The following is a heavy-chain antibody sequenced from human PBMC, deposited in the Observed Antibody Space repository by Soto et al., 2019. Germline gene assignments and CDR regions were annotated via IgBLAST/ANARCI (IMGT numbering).Heavy chain of an antibody. V-gene: IGHV3-30*18. D-gene: IGHD1-26*01. CDR2: ISYDGSNT. CDR1: GFTFSSYG. J-gene: IGHJ4*02. CDR3: EKEGGLSGRYYISSSYYFGY. Sequence: QVQLVESGGGVVQPGRSLRLSCVASGFTFSSYGMHWVRQAPGKGLEWVAIISYDGSNTYYADSVKGRFTISRDNSKNTLYLQMNHMRAEDTSVYYCEKEGGLSGRYYISSSYYFGYWGQGTLVTVSS.